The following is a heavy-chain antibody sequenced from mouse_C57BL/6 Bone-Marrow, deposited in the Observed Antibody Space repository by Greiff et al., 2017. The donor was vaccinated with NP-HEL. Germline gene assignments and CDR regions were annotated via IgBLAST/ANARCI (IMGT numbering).Heavy chain of an antibody. V-gene: IGHV1-72*01. J-gene: IGHJ1*03. CDR2: IDPNRGGT. Sequence: VQLQQPGADLVKPGASVKLSCKASGYTFTSYWMHWVKQRPGRGLEWIGRIDPNRGGTKFNEKFKTKATLTVDKPSSTAYMQLSSLTSEDSAVYYCARYYYGSRGWYFDVWGTGTTVTVS. CDR1: GYTFTSYW. D-gene: IGHD1-1*01. CDR3: ARYYYGSRGWYFDV.